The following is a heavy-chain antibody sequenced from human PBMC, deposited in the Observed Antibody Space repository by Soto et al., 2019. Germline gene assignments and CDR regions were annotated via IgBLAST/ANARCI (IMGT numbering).Heavy chain of an antibody. CDR2: IYWNDDK. Sequence: SGTTLVNPTQTLTLTYTFSGFSLTTSGVGVGWIRQPPGKALEWLALIYWNDDKRYSPSLKSRLTITKDTSKNQVVLTMTNMDPVDTATYYCAHNRDFNWFDPWGQGTLVTVSS. CDR3: AHNRDFNWFDP. J-gene: IGHJ5*02. V-gene: IGHV2-5*01. CDR1: GFSLTTSGVG.